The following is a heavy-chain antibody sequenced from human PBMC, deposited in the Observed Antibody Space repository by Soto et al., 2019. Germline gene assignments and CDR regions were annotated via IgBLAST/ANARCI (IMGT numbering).Heavy chain of an antibody. D-gene: IGHD3-10*02. J-gene: IGHJ4*02. CDR3: SRVKYIDYVRAKDY. Sequence: GGSLRLSCAASGFTFCSYDMSWVRQAPGKGLEWVSYISSSSSAIYYADSVKGRFTISRDNAKNSLYLQMSTLRAEDTAVYYCSRVKYIDYVRAKDYWCQGTLVTV. V-gene: IGHV3-48*03. CDR2: ISSSSSAI. CDR1: GFTFCSYD.